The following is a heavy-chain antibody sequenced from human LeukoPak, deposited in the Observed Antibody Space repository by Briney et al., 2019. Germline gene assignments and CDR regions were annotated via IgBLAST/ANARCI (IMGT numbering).Heavy chain of an antibody. V-gene: IGHV3-23*01. CDR1: GFTFSSYA. J-gene: IGHJ6*02. D-gene: IGHD5-18*01. Sequence: GGSLRLSCAASGFTFSSYAMSWVRQAPGKGLEWVSAISGSGGSTYYADSVKGRFTISRDNSKNTLYLQMNSLRAEDTAVYYCANSPDTAMDTPLYYYGMDVWGQGTTVTVSS. CDR2: ISGSGGST. CDR3: ANSPDTAMDTPLYYYGMDV.